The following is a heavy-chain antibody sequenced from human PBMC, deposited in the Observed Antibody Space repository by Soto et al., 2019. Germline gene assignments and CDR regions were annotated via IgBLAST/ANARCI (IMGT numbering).Heavy chain of an antibody. V-gene: IGHV4-59*08. CDR3: ARHGSDSGCFFFYP. Sequence: SETLSLTCSLSGGAIGGYYWSWIRQPPGKALEWIGYVSYSGSTDYHPSLKSRVSISIDTSKNQFSLKMISVTAADTAVYYCARHGSDSGCFFFYPWGQGARGTVS. D-gene: IGHD6-19*01. CDR2: VSYSGST. J-gene: IGHJ5*02. CDR1: GGAIGGYY.